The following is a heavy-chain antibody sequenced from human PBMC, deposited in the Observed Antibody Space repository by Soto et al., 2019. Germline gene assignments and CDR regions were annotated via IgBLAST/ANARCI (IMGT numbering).Heavy chain of an antibody. V-gene: IGHV5-10-1*01. D-gene: IGHD6-6*01. CDR1: GYSFTSYW. CDR3: ARLGVEGYSSSSGLFDY. CDR2: IDPSDSYT. J-gene: IGHJ4*02. Sequence: GESLKISCKGSGYSFTSYWISWVRQMPGKGLEWMGRIDPSDSYTNYSPSFQGHVTISADKSISTAYLQWSSLKASDTAMYYCARLGVEGYSSSSGLFDYWGQGTLVTVSS.